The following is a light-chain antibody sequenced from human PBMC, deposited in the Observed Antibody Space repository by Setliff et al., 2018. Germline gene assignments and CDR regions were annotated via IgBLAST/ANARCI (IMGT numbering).Light chain of an antibody. CDR1: NIGSKS. CDR3: QVWNTDTDHPGNV. Sequence: SYELTQPPSVSVAPGKTARITCGGDNIGSKSVNWYYQKPGQAPVLVIYYDSDRPSGIPDRFSASNSGNTATLTISSVEVGDEADYYCQVWNTDTDHPGNVFGTGTKVTVL. CDR2: YDS. J-gene: IGLJ1*01. V-gene: IGLV3-21*04.